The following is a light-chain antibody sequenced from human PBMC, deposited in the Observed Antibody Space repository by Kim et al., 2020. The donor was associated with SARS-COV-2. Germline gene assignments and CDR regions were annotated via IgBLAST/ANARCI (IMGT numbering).Light chain of an antibody. CDR1: KLGDKY. Sequence: SYELTQPPSVSVSPGQTASITCSGDKLGDKYTSWYQQKPGQSPVLVIYYDTKRPSGIPERFSGSNSGNTATLTISGTQAMDEADYYCQAWDSNTALFGGGTKLTVL. J-gene: IGLJ2*01. CDR2: YDT. V-gene: IGLV3-1*01. CDR3: QAWDSNTAL.